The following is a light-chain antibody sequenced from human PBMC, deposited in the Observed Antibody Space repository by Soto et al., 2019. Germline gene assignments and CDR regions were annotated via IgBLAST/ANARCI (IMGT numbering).Light chain of an antibody. CDR3: QQYNNWPWT. Sequence: EIVLTQSPGTLSLSPGERATLSCRASQKISSRYLAWYLQKSGQAPRLLIYDTSTRATGIPARFSGSGSGTEFTLTISSLQSVDFAVYSCQQYNNWPWTFGQGTKVDIK. CDR2: DTS. J-gene: IGKJ1*01. CDR1: QKISSRY. V-gene: IGKV3-15*01.